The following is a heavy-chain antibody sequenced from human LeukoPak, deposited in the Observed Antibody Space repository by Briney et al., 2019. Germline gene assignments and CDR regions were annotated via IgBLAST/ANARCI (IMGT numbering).Heavy chain of an antibody. CDR3: AAVHARHSVVTPFDY. J-gene: IGHJ4*02. CDR2: IVVGSGNT. D-gene: IGHD4-23*01. CDR1: GFTFTSSA. Sequence: RASVRVSCKASGFTFTSSAMQWVRQARGQRLEWIGWIVVGSGNTNYAQKFQERVTITRDMSTSTAYMELSSLRSEDTAVYYCAAVHARHSVVTPFDYWGQGTLVTVSS. V-gene: IGHV1-58*02.